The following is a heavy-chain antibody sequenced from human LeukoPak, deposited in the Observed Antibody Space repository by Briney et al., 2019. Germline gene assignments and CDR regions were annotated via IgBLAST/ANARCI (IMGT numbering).Heavy chain of an antibody. CDR2: TRSKVRKYAT. CDR1: GFTLRDYH. Sequence: PSGGSLRLSCVGSGFTLRDYHMDWVRQAPGMGLEWVGRTRSKVRKYATEYAASVKGRFTISRDESENSVFLHLSSLTVEDTALYYCARAVPEGDDSAFDVWGQGTMVTVSS. V-gene: IGHV3-72*01. J-gene: IGHJ3*01. D-gene: IGHD3-22*01. CDR3: ARAVPEGDDSAFDV.